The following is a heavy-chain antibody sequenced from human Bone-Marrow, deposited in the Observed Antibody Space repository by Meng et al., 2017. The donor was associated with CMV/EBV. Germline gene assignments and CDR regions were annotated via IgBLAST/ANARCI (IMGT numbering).Heavy chain of an antibody. CDR3: ARALRFDY. CDR1: GFTFSSYS. Sequence: GGSLRLSCAGSGFTFSSYSMNWVRQAPGKGLEWVSSVSSSSSYIYYANSLKGRFTISRDNAKNSLYLQMDSLRAEDTAVYYCARALRFDYWGQGTLVTVSS. J-gene: IGHJ4*02. V-gene: IGHV3-21*01. CDR2: VSSSSSYI.